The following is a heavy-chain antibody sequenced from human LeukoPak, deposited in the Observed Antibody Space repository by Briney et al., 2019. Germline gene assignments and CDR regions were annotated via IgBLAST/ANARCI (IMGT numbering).Heavy chain of an antibody. CDR3: ARASPSGYDFYGMDV. CDR1: GFTFSSYA. D-gene: IGHD5-12*01. J-gene: IGHJ6*02. Sequence: QPGRSLRLSCAASGFTFSSYAMHWVRQAPGKGLEWVAVISYDGSNKYYADSVKGRFTISRDNSKNTLYLQMNSLRAEDTAVYYCARASPSGYDFYGMDVWGQGTTVTVSS. V-gene: IGHV3-30-3*01. CDR2: ISYDGSNK.